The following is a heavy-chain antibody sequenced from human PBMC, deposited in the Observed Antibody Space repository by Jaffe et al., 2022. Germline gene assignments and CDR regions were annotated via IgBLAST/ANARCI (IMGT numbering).Heavy chain of an antibody. Sequence: EVQLVESGGGLVQPGGSLRLSCAASGFTFSSYEMNWVRQAPGKGLEWVSYISSSGSTIYYADSVKGRFTISRDNAKNSLYLQMNSLRAEDTAVYYCAREVSMATVGTAMVNYFDYWGQGTLVTVSS. D-gene: IGHD5-18*01. CDR3: AREVSMATVGTAMVNYFDY. J-gene: IGHJ4*02. V-gene: IGHV3-48*03. CDR1: GFTFSSYE. CDR2: ISSSGSTI.